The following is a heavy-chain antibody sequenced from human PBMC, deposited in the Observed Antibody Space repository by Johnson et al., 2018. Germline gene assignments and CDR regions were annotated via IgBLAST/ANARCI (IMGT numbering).Heavy chain of an antibody. CDR3: AKHNGDFYYYDMDV. CDR2: MNPNSGNT. Sequence: QVQLVQSGAEVKKPGASVKVSCKASGYTFTSYDINWVRQATGQGLEWMGWMNPNSGNTGYAQKFQGRVTMTRNTSISTAYMELSSLRSEDTAVYYCAKHNGDFYYYDMDVWGQGPTVTVSS. V-gene: IGHV1-8*01. D-gene: IGHD4-17*01. CDR1: GYTFTSYD. J-gene: IGHJ6*02.